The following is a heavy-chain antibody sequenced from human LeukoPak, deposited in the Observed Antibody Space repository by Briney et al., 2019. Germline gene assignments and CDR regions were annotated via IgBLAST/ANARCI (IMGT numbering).Heavy chain of an antibody. Sequence: GGSLRLSCAASGFTFSSYSMNWVRQAPGKGLEWVSYISSSGGTIYYADSVKGRFTISRDNAKNSLYVQMNSLRAEDTAVYYCARTYCSGGNCYSGFDYWGQGTLVTVSS. CDR2: ISSSGGTI. D-gene: IGHD2-15*01. CDR3: ARTYCSGGNCYSGFDY. CDR1: GFTFSSYS. V-gene: IGHV3-48*04. J-gene: IGHJ4*02.